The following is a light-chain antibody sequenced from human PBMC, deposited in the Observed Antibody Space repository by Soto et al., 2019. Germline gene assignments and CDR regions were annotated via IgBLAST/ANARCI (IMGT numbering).Light chain of an antibody. CDR1: SSNIGSNT. Sequence: QSVLTQPPSASGTPGQRVTISCSGSSSNIGSNTVNWYQQLPGTAPKLLIYTNDQRPSGVPDRFSGSKSGTSASLAISGLKFGDEVDYHCSSWEATLDAGFFGAGPRPTVL. CDR3: SSWEATLDAGF. V-gene: IGLV1-44*01. J-gene: IGLJ1*01. CDR2: TND.